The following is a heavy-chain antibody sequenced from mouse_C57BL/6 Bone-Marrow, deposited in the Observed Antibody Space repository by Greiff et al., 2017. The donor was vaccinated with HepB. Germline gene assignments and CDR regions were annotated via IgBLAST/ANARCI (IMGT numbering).Heavy chain of an antibody. CDR2: IYPGSGST. V-gene: IGHV1-55*01. Sequence: QVQLKQPGAELVKPGASVKMSCKASGYTFTSYWITWVKQRPGQGLEWIGDIYPGSGSTNYNEKFKSKATLTVDTSSSTAYMQLSSLTSEDSAVYFCARSGPYYAMDYWGQGTSVTVSS. J-gene: IGHJ4*01. CDR1: GYTFTSYW. D-gene: IGHD3-1*01. CDR3: ARSGPYYAMDY.